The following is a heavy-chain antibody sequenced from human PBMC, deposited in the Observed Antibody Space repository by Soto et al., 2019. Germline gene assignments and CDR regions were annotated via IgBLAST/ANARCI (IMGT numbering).Heavy chain of an antibody. D-gene: IGHD2-15*01. CDR2: ISSSSSYI. V-gene: IGHV3-21*01. J-gene: IGHJ3*02. CDR3: ARDVNIVVVVAATLGAFDI. Sequence: PGGSLRLSCAASGFTFSSYSMNWVRQAPGKGLEWVSSISSSSSYIYYADSVKGRFTISRDNAKNSLYLQMNSLGAEDTAVYYCARDVNIVVVVAATLGAFDIWGQGTMVTVSS. CDR1: GFTFSSYS.